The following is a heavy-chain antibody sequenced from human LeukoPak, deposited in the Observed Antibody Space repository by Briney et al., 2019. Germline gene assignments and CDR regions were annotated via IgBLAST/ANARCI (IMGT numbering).Heavy chain of an antibody. CDR2: IKQDGTEK. Sequence: GGSLRLSCAASGLTFRNYWMTWVRQAPGKGLEWVANIKQDGTEKYYVDSVKGRFTISRDNARSSLYLQMNSLRAEDTAVYYCARHRAWCFDSWAREPWSPSPQ. J-gene: IGHJ4*02. D-gene: IGHD2-8*02. CDR1: GLTFRNYW. V-gene: IGHV3-7*01. CDR3: ARHRAWCFDS.